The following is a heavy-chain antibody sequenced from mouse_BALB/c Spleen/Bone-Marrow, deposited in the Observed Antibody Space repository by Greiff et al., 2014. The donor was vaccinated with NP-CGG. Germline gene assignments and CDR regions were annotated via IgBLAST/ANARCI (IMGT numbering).Heavy chain of an antibody. Sequence: VMLVESGPGLVAPSQSLSITCTVSGFSLTDYGVSWIRQPPGKGLEWLGVIWGGGITYYNSPLKSRLSISKDNSKSQVCLKMYSLQTDDTAMYYCAKPNWDEGDYWGQGTPLPVSS. CDR2: IWGGGIT. V-gene: IGHV2-6-5*01. D-gene: IGHD4-1*01. CDR1: GFSLTDYG. J-gene: IGHJ2*01. CDR3: AKPNWDEGDY.